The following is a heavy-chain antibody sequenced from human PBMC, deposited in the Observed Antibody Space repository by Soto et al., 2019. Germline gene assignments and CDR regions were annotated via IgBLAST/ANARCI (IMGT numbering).Heavy chain of an antibody. J-gene: IGHJ4*02. CDR1: GGSISSYY. CDR3: ARERYQLPEYYFDY. D-gene: IGHD2-2*01. CDR2: IYYSGST. V-gene: IGHV4-59*01. Sequence: SETLSLTCTVSGGSISSYYWSWIRQPPGKGLGWIGYIYYSGSTNYNPSLKSRVTISVDTSKNQFSLKLSSVTAADTAVYYCARERYQLPEYYFDYWGQGTLVTVSS.